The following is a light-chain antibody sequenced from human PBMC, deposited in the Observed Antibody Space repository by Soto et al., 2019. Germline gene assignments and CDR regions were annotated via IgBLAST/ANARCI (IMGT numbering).Light chain of an antibody. CDR3: SSYTRSSTHV. J-gene: IGLJ1*01. V-gene: IGLV2-14*03. CDR1: SSDVGGYNY. CDR2: DVT. Sequence: QSALTQPASVSGSPGQSITISCTGTSSDVGGYNYVSWYQQHPGKAPKLMIYDVTNRPSGVSNRFSGSKSGNTASLTISGLQAEDEADYYFSSYTRSSTHVFGTGTKVTVL.